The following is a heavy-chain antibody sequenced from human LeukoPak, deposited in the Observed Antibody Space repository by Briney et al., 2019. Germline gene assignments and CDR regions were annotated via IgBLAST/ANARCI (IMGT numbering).Heavy chain of an antibody. CDR2: ISSSGSTI. CDR3: AREREYSGSSFDY. Sequence: GGSLRLSCAASGFTFSSYEMNWVRQAPGKGLEWVSYISSSGSTIYYADSVKGRFTISKDNAKNSLYLQMYSLRAEDTAVYYCAREREYSGSSFDYWGQGTLVTVSS. CDR1: GFTFSSYE. D-gene: IGHD6-6*01. J-gene: IGHJ4*02. V-gene: IGHV3-48*03.